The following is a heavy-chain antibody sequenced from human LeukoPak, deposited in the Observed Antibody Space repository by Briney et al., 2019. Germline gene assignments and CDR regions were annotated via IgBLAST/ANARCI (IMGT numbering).Heavy chain of an antibody. CDR2: ISGSGGST. CDR1: GFTFSSYA. V-gene: IGHV3-23*01. Sequence: GGSLRLYCAASGFTFSSYAMSWVRQATGKGLEWVSAISGSGGSTYYADSVKGRFTISRDNSKNTLYLQMNSLRAQDTAVYYCAKVGSSWLFRPDYWGQGTLVTVSS. CDR3: AKVGSSWLFRPDY. D-gene: IGHD6-13*01. J-gene: IGHJ4*02.